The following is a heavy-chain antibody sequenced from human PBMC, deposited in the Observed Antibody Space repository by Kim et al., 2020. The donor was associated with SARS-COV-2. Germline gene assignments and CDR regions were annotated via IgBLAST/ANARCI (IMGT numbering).Heavy chain of an antibody. CDR3: AKVDTTKPYYYYYGIDV. CDR1: GFTFGSYA. Sequence: GGSLRLSCAASGFTFGSYAMTWVRQAPGMGLEWVSGIGGGRDSTHYADSVKGRFTISRDNSKNTLYLQMTSLRAEDTAVYYCAKVDTTKPYYYYYGIDV. D-gene: IGHD1-1*01. CDR2: IGGGRDST. J-gene: IGHJ6*01. V-gene: IGHV3-23*01.